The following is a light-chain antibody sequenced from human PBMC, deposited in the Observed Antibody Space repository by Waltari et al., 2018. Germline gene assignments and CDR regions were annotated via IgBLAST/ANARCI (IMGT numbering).Light chain of an antibody. J-gene: IGKJ2*01. CDR2: KAS. Sequence: DTQVTQSPSTLSASVGDSVTITCRASQTILTWMARYQQKPGKAPKLLINKASRLESGVPSRFSGTASGTEFTLTISSLQPDDSATYYCQQYHDYSTFGQGTKLEIK. CDR1: QTILTW. CDR3: QQYHDYST. V-gene: IGKV1-5*03.